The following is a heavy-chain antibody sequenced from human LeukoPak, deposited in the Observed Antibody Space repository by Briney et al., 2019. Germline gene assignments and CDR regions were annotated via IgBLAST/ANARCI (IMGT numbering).Heavy chain of an antibody. CDR1: GFTFSSYA. CDR3: APKGVELVDY. D-gene: IGHD6-6*01. V-gene: IGHV3-23*01. J-gene: IGHJ4*02. Sequence: GGSLRLSCAASGFTFSSYAMSWVRQAPGKGLEWFSAISGSGGSTYYADSVKGRFTISRDNSKNTLYLQMNSLRAEDTAVYYCAPKGVELVDYWGQGTLVTVSS. CDR2: ISGSGGST.